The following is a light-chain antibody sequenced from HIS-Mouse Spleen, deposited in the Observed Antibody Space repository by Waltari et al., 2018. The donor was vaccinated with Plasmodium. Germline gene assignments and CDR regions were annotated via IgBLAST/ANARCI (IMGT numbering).Light chain of an antibody. CDR3: QQNYNTWT. V-gene: IGKV1-39*01. CDR1: QSISSY. J-gene: IGKJ1*01. CDR2: AAS. Sequence: DIQMTQSPSSLSASVGDRVTITCRASQSISSYLNWYQQKPGKAPKLLIYAASSLQSGVTSRFSGSGSGTDFTLTISSLQPEDFATYYCQQNYNTWTFGQGTKVEIK.